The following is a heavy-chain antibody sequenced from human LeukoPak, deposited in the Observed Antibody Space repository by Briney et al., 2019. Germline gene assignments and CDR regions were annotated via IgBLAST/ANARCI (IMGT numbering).Heavy chain of an antibody. D-gene: IGHD6-19*01. V-gene: IGHV3-30*18. CDR1: GFTFSSYG. Sequence: GGSLRLSCAASGFTFSSYGMHWVRQAPGKGREWVAVISNDGSNKYYADSVKGRFTISRDNSKNTLYLQMNSLRAEDTAVYYCAKSPGAYSSGWYTPVDYWGQGTLVTVSS. CDR3: AKSPGAYSSGWYTPVDY. J-gene: IGHJ4*02. CDR2: ISNDGSNK.